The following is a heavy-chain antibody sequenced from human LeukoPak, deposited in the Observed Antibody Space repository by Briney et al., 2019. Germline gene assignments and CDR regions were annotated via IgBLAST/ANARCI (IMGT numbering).Heavy chain of an antibody. CDR1: GFTFSSYG. D-gene: IGHD3-22*01. CDR3: GRDTTYYYDSSGYLGPDY. CDR2: IWYDGSNK. J-gene: IGHJ4*02. V-gene: IGHV3-33*01. Sequence: GGSLRLSCAASGFTFSSYGMHWVRQAPGKGLEWVAVIWYDGSNKYYADSVKGRFTISRDNSKNTLYLQMNSLRAEDTAVYYCGRDTTYYYDSSGYLGPDYWGQGTLVTVSS.